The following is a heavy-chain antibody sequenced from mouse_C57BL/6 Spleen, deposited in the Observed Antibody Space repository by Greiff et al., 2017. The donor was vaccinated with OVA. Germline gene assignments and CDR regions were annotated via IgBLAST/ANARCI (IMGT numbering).Heavy chain of an antibody. CDR1: GYTFTSYW. Sequence: QVQLKESGAELVKPGASVKMSCKASGYTFTSYWITWVKQRPGQGLEWIGDIYPGSGSTNYNEKFKSKATLTVDTSSSTAYMQLSSLTSEDSAVYYCARIYYGNPYFDYWGQGTTLTVSS. V-gene: IGHV1-55*01. J-gene: IGHJ2*01. D-gene: IGHD2-1*01. CDR2: IYPGSGST. CDR3: ARIYYGNPYFDY.